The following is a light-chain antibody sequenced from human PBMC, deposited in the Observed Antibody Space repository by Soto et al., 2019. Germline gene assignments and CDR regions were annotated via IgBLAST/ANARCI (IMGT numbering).Light chain of an antibody. Sequence: EIVMTQSPATLSLSPGETATLSCRASQSVHSNLAWFQQHPGQASRLLIYGASSRATGIPVRFSGSGSGTEFTLTISSLQPEDFAVYYCQQYTDWPWGTFGGGTKVGIK. J-gene: IGKJ4*01. CDR1: QSVHSN. CDR3: QQYTDWPWGT. CDR2: GAS. V-gene: IGKV3-15*01.